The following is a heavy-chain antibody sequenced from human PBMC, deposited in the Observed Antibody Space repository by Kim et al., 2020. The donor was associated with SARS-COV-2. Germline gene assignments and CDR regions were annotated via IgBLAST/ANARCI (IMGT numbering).Heavy chain of an antibody. Sequence: QKFQGRGTMTRDTSTSTVYMELSSLRSEDTAVYYCARDFAVAGGGDAFDSWGQGTMVTDSS. D-gene: IGHD6-19*01. J-gene: IGHJ3*02. V-gene: IGHV1-46*01. CDR3: ARDFAVAGGGDAFDS.